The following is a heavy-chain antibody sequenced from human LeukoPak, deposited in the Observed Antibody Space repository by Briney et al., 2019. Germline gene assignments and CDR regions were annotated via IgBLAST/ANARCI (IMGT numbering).Heavy chain of an antibody. CDR1: GFTFSSYA. CDR2: ISYDGSNK. J-gene: IGHJ3*02. D-gene: IGHD3-22*01. CDR3: ARVVAVVVLNDAFDI. V-gene: IGHV3-30-3*01. Sequence: GGSLRLSCAASGFTFSSYAMPWVRQAPGKGQEWVAVISYDGSNKYYADSVKGRFTISRDNSKNTLYLQMNSLRAEDTAVYYCARVVAVVVLNDAFDIWGQGTMVTVSS.